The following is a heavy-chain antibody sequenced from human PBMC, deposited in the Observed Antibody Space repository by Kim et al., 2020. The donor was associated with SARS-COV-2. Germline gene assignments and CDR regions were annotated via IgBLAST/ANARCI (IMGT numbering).Heavy chain of an antibody. J-gene: IGHJ6*02. V-gene: IGHV1-69*04. D-gene: IGHD3-3*01. CDR3: ARDNSNADFWTSIAHYYYYGMDV. CDR2: IIPILGIA. CDR1: GGTFSSYA. Sequence: SVKVSCKASGGTFSSYAISWVRQAPGQGLEWMGRIIPILGIANYAQKFQGRVTITADKSTSTAYMELSSLRSEDTAVYYCARDNSNADFWTSIAHYYYYGMDVWGQGTTVTVSS.